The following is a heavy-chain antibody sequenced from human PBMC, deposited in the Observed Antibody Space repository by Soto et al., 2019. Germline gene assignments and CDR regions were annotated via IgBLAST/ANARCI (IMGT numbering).Heavy chain of an antibody. V-gene: IGHV3-23*01. Sequence: EVQVLDSGGGLVQPGGSLGLSCAASGFTFNNYAMNWVRQAPGKGLVWVATISATGGSTYYADSVKGRFTISRDNSKNTLYLQMNGLRVEDTAVYYCAKDRLAGNFDYWGQGTQVTVSS. CDR1: GFTFNNYA. CDR3: AKDRLAGNFDY. J-gene: IGHJ4*02. CDR2: ISATGGST.